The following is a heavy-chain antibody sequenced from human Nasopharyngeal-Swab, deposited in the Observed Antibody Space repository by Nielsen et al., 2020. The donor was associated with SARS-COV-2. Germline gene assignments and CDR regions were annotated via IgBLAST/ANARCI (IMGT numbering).Heavy chain of an antibody. V-gene: IGHV3-30*18. Sequence: GESLKISCAASGFTFSSYGMHWVRQAPGKGLEWAAVISYDGSNKYYADSVKGRFTISRDNSKNTLYLQMNSLRAEDTAVYYCAKGLITMIVVGYNWFDPWGQGTLVTVSS. D-gene: IGHD3-22*01. CDR2: ISYDGSNK. CDR1: GFTFSSYG. CDR3: AKGLITMIVVGYNWFDP. J-gene: IGHJ5*02.